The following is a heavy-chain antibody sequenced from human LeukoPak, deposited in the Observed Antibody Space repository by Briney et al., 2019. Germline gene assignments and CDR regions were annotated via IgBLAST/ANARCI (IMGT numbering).Heavy chain of an antibody. J-gene: IGHJ6*03. CDR2: INHSGST. V-gene: IGHV4-34*01. CDR1: GGSFSGYY. CDR3: ARSSGWLDSMDV. D-gene: IGHD6-19*01. Sequence: SETLSLTCAVYGGSFSGYYWSWIRQPPGKGLEWIGEINHSGSTNYNPSLKSRVTISVDTSKNQFSLKLSSVTAADTAVYYCARSSGWLDSMDVWGKGTTVTISS.